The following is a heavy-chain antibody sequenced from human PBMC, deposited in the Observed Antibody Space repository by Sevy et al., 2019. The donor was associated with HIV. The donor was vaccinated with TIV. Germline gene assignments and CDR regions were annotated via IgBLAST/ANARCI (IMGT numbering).Heavy chain of an antibody. CDR2: ISAYNGNT. CDR3: ARERHTTVTNGGGNWFDP. J-gene: IGHJ5*02. Sequence: ASVKVSCKASGYTFTSYGISWVRQAPGQGLAWMGWISAYNGNTNYAQKLQGRVTMTTDTSTSTAYMELRSLRSDDTAVYYCARERHTTVTNGGGNWFDPWGQGTLVTVSS. V-gene: IGHV1-18*01. CDR1: GYTFTSYG. D-gene: IGHD4-17*01.